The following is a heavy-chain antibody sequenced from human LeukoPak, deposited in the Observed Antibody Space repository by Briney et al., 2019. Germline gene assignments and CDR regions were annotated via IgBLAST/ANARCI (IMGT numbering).Heavy chain of an antibody. CDR3: ATEKYYYDSSGYYSIDY. D-gene: IGHD3-22*01. CDR2: IYTSGST. J-gene: IGHJ4*02. CDR1: GGSIISSSFY. V-gene: IGHV4-61*05. Sequence: SETLSLTCTVSGGSIISSSFYWGWIRQPPGKGLEWIGRIYTSGSTNYNPSLKSRVTMSVDTSKNQFSLKLSSVTAADTAVYYCATEKYYYDSSGYYSIDYWGQGTLVTVSS.